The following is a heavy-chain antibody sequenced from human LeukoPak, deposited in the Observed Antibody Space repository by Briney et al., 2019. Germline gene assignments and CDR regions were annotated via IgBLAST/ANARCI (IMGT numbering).Heavy chain of an antibody. Sequence: GGSLRLSCTASGFTFGDYAMSWVRQAPGKGLEWVSFIRSKAYGGTTEYAASVKGRFTISRDDSKSIAYLQMNSLKTEDTAVYYCRGDSSGYYSDYGMDVWGQGTTVTVSS. V-gene: IGHV3-49*04. J-gene: IGHJ6*02. D-gene: IGHD3-22*01. CDR2: IRSKAYGGTT. CDR1: GFTFGDYA. CDR3: RGDSSGYYSDYGMDV.